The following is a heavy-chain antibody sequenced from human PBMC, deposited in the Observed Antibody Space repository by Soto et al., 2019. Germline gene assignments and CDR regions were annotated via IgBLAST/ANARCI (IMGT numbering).Heavy chain of an antibody. V-gene: IGHV3-21*01. CDR1: GFTFSSYS. CDR2: ISSSSSYI. Sequence: EVQLVESGGGLVKPGGSLRLSCAASGFTFSSYSMNWVRQAPGKGLEWVSSISSSSSYIYYADSVKGRFTISRDNAKNSLYLQMNSLRAEDTAVYYCARDGVDTAMTYYYYGMDVWGQGTTVTVSS. D-gene: IGHD5-18*01. J-gene: IGHJ6*02. CDR3: ARDGVDTAMTYYYYGMDV.